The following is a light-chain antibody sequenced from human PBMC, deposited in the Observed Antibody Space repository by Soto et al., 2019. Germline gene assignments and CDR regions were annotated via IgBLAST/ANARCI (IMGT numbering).Light chain of an antibody. CDR3: QSYDRSLRGYV. Sequence: QAVVTQPPSVSGAPGQRVTISCTGTSSNIGAGYDVHWYKHLPGTAPKLLIYGNTIRPSGVPDRFSGSKSGTSASLAITGLQAEDEADYYCQSYDRSLRGYVFGTGTKLTVL. CDR2: GNT. CDR1: SSNIGAGYD. V-gene: IGLV1-40*01. J-gene: IGLJ1*01.